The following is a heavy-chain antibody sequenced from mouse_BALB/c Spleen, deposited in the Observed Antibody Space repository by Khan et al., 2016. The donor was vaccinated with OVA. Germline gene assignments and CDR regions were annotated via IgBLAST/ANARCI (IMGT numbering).Heavy chain of an antibody. J-gene: IGHJ3*01. CDR3: ARDYWDVFAY. CDR2: IDPANGNT. V-gene: IGHV14-3*02. CDR1: GFNIKDTY. Sequence: VQLQQPGAELVKPGASVKLSCTASGFNIKDTYMHWVKQRPEQGLEWIGRIDPANGNTKYDPKFQGKATITADTSSNAAYLQLSSLTSEDTAVYYCARDYWDVFAYWGQGTLVIVSA. D-gene: IGHD4-1*01.